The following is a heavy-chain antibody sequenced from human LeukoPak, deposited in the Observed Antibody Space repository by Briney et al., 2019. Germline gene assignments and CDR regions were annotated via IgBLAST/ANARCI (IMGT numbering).Heavy chain of an antibody. CDR3: ARQKGYYGSGRLYGTFYP. CDR2: IYPGDSDT. J-gene: IGHJ5*02. Sequence: GESLKISCKGSGYSFTTYWIGGVRQVPGKGLEWMGIIYPGDSDTRYSPSFQGQVTISADKSISTAYLQWSSLKASDTAMYYCARQKGYYGSGRLYGTFYPWGQGTLVTVSS. D-gene: IGHD3-10*01. CDR1: GYSFTTYW. V-gene: IGHV5-51*01.